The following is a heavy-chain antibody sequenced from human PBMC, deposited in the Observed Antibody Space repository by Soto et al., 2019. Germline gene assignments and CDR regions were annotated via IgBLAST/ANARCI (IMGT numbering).Heavy chain of an antibody. CDR3: ARHTSAAVLIAFDI. D-gene: IGHD6-25*01. Sequence: QVQLQESGPGLVKPSETLSLTCTVSGGSISSYYWSWIRQPPGKGLEWIGYIYYSGSTNYNPSLKSRVTISVDTSKNQFSLKLSSVTAADTAVYYCARHTSAAVLIAFDIWGQGTMVTVSS. CDR1: GGSISSYY. J-gene: IGHJ3*02. V-gene: IGHV4-59*08. CDR2: IYYSGST.